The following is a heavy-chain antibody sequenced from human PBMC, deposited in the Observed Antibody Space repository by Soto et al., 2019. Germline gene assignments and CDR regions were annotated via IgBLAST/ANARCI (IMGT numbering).Heavy chain of an antibody. D-gene: IGHD5-12*01. V-gene: IGHV3-49*03. Sequence: PGGSLRLSCTSSGFTFGDFVMTWFRQAPGKGLEWVGFIRSKAYGGTTEYATSVKGRFSISRDDSKSIAYLQMNSLKTEDTAVYYCAGGQRGYDNSDYWGQGTLVTVSS. CDR1: GFTFGDFV. CDR3: AGGQRGYDNSDY. CDR2: IRSKAYGGTT. J-gene: IGHJ4*02.